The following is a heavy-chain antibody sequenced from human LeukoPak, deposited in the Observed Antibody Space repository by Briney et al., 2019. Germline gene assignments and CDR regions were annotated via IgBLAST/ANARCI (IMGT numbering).Heavy chain of an antibody. J-gene: IGHJ4*02. CDR1: GXTFXSYA. CDR3: AKCPVTTADYFDY. D-gene: IGHD4-17*01. Sequence: PGGSXXXSCAAXGXTFXSYAMSXVRQAPGKGLEWVSAISGSGGSTYYADSVKGRFTISRDNSKNTLYLQMNSLRAEDTAVYYCAKCPVTTADYFDYWGQGTLVTVSS. V-gene: IGHV3-23*01. CDR2: ISGSGGST.